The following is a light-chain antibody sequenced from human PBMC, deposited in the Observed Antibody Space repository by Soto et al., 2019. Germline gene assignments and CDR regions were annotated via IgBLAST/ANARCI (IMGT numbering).Light chain of an antibody. V-gene: IGLV7-46*01. J-gene: IGLJ1*01. CDR1: TGAVTNGHY. CDR3: LLSYNGPYV. Sequence: QAVVTQDPSLTLSPGGTVTLTCVSSTGAVTNGHYPYLFQQKPGQAPRTLIYDTTNRHSWTPARFSGSLLGGKAALTLSGAQPEDEAEYYCLLSYNGPYVFGTGTKVTVL. CDR2: DTT.